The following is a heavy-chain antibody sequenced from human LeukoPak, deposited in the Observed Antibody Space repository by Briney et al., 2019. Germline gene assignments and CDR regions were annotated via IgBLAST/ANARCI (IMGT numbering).Heavy chain of an antibody. D-gene: IGHD1-26*01. CDR3: ARLASGSYYESVFDY. V-gene: IGHV4-4*09. J-gene: IGHJ4*02. Sequence: SETLSLTCTVSGGSISSYYWSWIRQPPGKGLEWIGYIYTSGSTNYNPSLKSRVTISVDTSKNQSSLKLSSVTAADTAVYYCARLASGSYYESVFDYWGQGTLVTVSS. CDR1: GGSISSYY. CDR2: IYTSGST.